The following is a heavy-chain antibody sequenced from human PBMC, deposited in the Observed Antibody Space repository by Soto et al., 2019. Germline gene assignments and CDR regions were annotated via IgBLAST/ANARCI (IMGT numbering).Heavy chain of an antibody. CDR2: ISSSSSYI. Sequence: KAGGSLRLSCAASGFTFSSYSMNWVRQAPGKGLEWVSSISSSSSYIYYADSVKGRFTISRDNAKNSLYLQMNSLRAEDTAVYYCARDLTTVTTPFDYWGQGTLVTVSS. CDR3: ARDLTTVTTPFDY. D-gene: IGHD4-4*01. CDR1: GFTFSSYS. J-gene: IGHJ4*02. V-gene: IGHV3-21*01.